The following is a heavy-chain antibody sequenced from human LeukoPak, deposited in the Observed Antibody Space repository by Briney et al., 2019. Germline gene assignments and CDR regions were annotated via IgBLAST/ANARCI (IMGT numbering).Heavy chain of an antibody. CDR3: AGKGASGAFDI. CDR2: INHSGST. J-gene: IGHJ3*02. D-gene: IGHD4/OR15-4a*01. CDR1: GGSFRGYY. V-gene: IGHV4-34*01. Sequence: KPSETLSLTCAVYGGSFRGYYWSWLRQPPGKGLEWIGEINHSGSTNYNPSLKSRVTISVDTSKNQFSLKLSSVTAADTAVYYCAGKGASGAFDIWGQGTMVTVSS.